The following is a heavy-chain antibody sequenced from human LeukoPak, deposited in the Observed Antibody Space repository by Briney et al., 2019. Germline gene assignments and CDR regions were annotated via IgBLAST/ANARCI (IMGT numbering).Heavy chain of an antibody. D-gene: IGHD1-14*01. CDR1: GDSISSGTYY. Sequence: SDTLSLTCTLSGDSISSGTYYWSWIRQPAGKGLEWIGRIYASGSTNYNPSLKSRVTISLDTSTNQFSLKLNSVTAADTAVYYCAGTGGYYFDYWGQGTLVTVSS. CDR2: IYASGST. J-gene: IGHJ4*02. CDR3: AGTGGYYFDY. V-gene: IGHV4-61*02.